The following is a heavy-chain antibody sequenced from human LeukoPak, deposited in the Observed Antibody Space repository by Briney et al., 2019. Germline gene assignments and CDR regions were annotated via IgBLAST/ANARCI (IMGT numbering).Heavy chain of an antibody. Sequence: GSLRLSCVASGFTFTSYAMSWVRQAPGTGLEWISAISANGRSTYHADSVKGRFTISRDISKNTLYLQMNSLRAEDTAVYYCANVAGSSGYYPDFWGQGTLVTVSS. V-gene: IGHV3-23*01. D-gene: IGHD3-22*01. CDR1: GFTFTSYA. J-gene: IGHJ4*02. CDR3: ANVAGSSGYYPDF. CDR2: ISANGRST.